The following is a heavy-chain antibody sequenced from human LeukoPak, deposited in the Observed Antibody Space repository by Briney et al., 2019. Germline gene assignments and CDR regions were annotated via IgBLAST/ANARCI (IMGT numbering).Heavy chain of an antibody. CDR1: GYTFTSYG. V-gene: IGHV1-18*01. Sequence: ASVKVSCKASGYTFTSYGISWVRQAPGQGLKWMGWISAYNGNTNYAQKLQGRVTMTTDTSTSTAYMELRSLRSDDTAVYYCARENDYYDSSGYYPDAFDIWGQGTMVTVSS. CDR3: ARENDYYDSSGYYPDAFDI. D-gene: IGHD3-22*01. CDR2: ISAYNGNT. J-gene: IGHJ3*02.